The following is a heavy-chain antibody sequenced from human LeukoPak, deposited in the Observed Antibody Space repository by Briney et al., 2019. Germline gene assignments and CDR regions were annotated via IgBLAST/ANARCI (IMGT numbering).Heavy chain of an antibody. CDR1: GYTFTGYY. CDR3: ARDVLRYYDFWSGYEPYYYGMDV. J-gene: IGHJ6*02. CDR2: INPNSGGT. D-gene: IGHD3-3*01. Sequence: ASVKVSCKASGYTFTGYYMHWVRQAPGQGLEWMGWINPNSGGTNYAQKLQGRVTMTTDTSTSTAYMELRSLRSDDTAVYYCARDVLRYYDFWSGYEPYYYGMDVWGQGTTVTVSS. V-gene: IGHV1-2*02.